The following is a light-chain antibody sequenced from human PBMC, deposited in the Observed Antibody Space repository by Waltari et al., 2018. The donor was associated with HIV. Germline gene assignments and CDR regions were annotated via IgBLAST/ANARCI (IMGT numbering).Light chain of an antibody. CDR3: AAWDDSLNAYV. CDR1: GSNIGANT. CDR2: SLD. V-gene: IGLV1-44*01. Sequence: QSVLTQTPSASGPPGQRVIVSCSGSGSNIGANTVNWYQQLPGAAPKLLIHSLDQRPSGVPDRFSGSKSGASASLAISGLQSEDEADYYCAAWDDSLNAYVFGGGTKVTVL. J-gene: IGLJ1*01.